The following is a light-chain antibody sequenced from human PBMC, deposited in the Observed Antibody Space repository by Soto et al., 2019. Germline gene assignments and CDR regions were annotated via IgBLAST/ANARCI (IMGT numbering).Light chain of an antibody. J-gene: IGKJ5*01. CDR3: QQANGVPIT. CDR2: AAS. CDR1: QGISSR. V-gene: IGKV1-12*01. Sequence: DIQMTQSPSSVSASVGDRVTITCRASQGISSRLAWYQQKPGKAPNLLIYAASSLQSGVPPRFSGRGSGTEFTLTISSLQPEDFATYYCQQANGVPITFGQGTRPEIK.